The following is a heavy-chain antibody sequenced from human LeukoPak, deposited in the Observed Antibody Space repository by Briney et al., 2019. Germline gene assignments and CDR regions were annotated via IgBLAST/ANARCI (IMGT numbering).Heavy chain of an antibody. CDR1: GFXFSSYG. J-gene: IGHJ4*02. D-gene: IGHD3-3*01. Sequence: GGSLRLSCAASGFXFSSYGMHWVRQAPGKGLEWVAVISYDGSNKYYADSVKGRFTISRDNSKNTLYLQMNSLRAEDTAVYYCAKDRGREWFSSFDYWGQGTLVTVSS. CDR3: AKDRGREWFSSFDY. V-gene: IGHV3-30*18. CDR2: ISYDGSNK.